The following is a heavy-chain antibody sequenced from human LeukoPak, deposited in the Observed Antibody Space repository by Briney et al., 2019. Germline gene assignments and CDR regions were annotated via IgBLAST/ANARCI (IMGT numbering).Heavy chain of an antibody. CDR1: GGTFSSYA. V-gene: IGHV1-69*13. CDR2: IIPIFGTA. D-gene: IGHD3-22*01. Sequence: SVKVSCKASGGTFSSYAISWVRQAPRQGLEWMGGIIPIFGTANYAQKFQGRVTITADESTSTAYMELSGLRSEDTAVYYCARDLGSVASGRYYYDSSGYYSYYFDYWGQGTLVTVSS. J-gene: IGHJ4*02. CDR3: ARDLGSVASGRYYYDSSGYYSYYFDY.